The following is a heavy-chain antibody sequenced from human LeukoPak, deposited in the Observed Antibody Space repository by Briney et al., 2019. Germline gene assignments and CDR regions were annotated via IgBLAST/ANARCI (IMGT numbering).Heavy chain of an antibody. CDR1: GFTFSDYY. V-gene: IGHV3-11*04. J-gene: IGHJ4*02. CDR2: ISPRGTTI. Sequence: PGGSLRLSCVASGFTFSDYYMGWIRQAPGKGLEWVSYISPRGTTIYYADSVRGRFTTSRDNAKSSLYLQMDSLRAEDTAVYYCGRGHWGLDYWGQGALVTVSS. CDR3: GRGHWGLDY. D-gene: IGHD7-27*01.